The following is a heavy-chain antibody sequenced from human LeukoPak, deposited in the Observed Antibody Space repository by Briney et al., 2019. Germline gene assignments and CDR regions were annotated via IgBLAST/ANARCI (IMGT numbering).Heavy chain of an antibody. CDR3: ARGPPVAAALSYYYGMDV. CDR2: INPNSGGT. J-gene: IGHJ6*02. Sequence: ASVKVSCTASGYTFTGYYMHWVRQAPGQGLEWMGWINPNSGGTNYAQKFQGRVTMTRDTSISTAYMELSRLRSDDTAVYYCARGPPVAAALSYYYGMDVWGQGTTVTVSS. CDR1: GYTFTGYY. V-gene: IGHV1-2*02. D-gene: IGHD6-13*01.